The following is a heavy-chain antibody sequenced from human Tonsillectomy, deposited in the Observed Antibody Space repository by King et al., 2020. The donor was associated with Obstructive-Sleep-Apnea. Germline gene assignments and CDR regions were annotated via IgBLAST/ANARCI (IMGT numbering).Heavy chain of an antibody. Sequence: VQLQQWGTGLLKPSETLSLTCAVYGGSFSDYYWSWIRQPPGKGLEWIGEINHSGSTNFNPSLKSRVTISVDTSRNQLSPKLHSVTAADTAVYYCARVLGAAGPDYYFDYWGQGTLVTVSS. CDR3: ARVLGAAGPDYYFDY. CDR1: GGSFSDYY. V-gene: IGHV4-34*01. D-gene: IGHD1-26*01. CDR2: INHSGST. J-gene: IGHJ4*02.